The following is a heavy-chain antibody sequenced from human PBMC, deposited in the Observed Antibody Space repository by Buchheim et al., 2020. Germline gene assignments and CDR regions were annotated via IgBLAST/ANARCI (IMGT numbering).Heavy chain of an antibody. CDR3: AREAGTEGQYYYYYYGMDV. CDR1: GGSFSGYY. J-gene: IGHJ6*02. CDR2: INHSGST. Sequence: QVQLQQWGAGLLKPSETLSLTCAVYGGSFSGYYWSWIRQPPGKGLEWIGEINHSGSTNYNPSLKSRVTISVDTSKNQFSLKLSSVTAADTAVYYCAREAGTEGQYYYYYYGMDVWGQGTT. V-gene: IGHV4-34*01. D-gene: IGHD6-19*01.